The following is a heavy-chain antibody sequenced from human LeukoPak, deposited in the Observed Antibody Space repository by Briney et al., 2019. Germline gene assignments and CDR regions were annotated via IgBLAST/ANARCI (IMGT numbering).Heavy chain of an antibody. D-gene: IGHD3-10*01. CDR1: GGSISSYY. CDR2: IYDSGST. Sequence: SETLSLTCTVSGGSISSYYWSWIRQHPGKGLEWIGYIYDSGSTYYNPSLKSRVTISVDTSQNQFSLKLSSVTAADTAVYYCARSTVSSWTMFDYWGQGTLVTVSS. V-gene: IGHV4-59*06. J-gene: IGHJ4*02. CDR3: ARSTVSSWTMFDY.